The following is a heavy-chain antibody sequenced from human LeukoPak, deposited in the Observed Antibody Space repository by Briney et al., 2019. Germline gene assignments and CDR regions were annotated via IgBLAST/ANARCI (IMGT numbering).Heavy chain of an antibody. CDR3: ATDLQSDFWTGYYWDY. CDR1: GGSLNNYG. D-gene: IGHD3/OR15-3a*01. J-gene: IGHJ4*02. V-gene: IGHV1-69*06. CDR2: IIPMFGTT. Sequence: SVKVSCKASGGSLNNYGVSWLRQDPGQGREWIGRIIPMFGTTIYAEKFQRRVTISADKSTNTAYVEVSRLNSDDTAVYYCATDLQSDFWTGYYWDYWGQGTLVTVSS.